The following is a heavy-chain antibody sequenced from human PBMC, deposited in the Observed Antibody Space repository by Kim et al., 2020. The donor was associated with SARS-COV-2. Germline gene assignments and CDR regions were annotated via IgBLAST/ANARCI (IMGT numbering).Heavy chain of an antibody. CDR3: ARDEEMATLGY. Sequence: GGSLRLSCAASGFTFSSYAMHWVRQAPGKGLEWVAVISYDGSNKYYADSVKGRFTISRDNSKNTLYLQMNSLRAEDTAVYYCARDEEMATLGYWGQGTLVTVSS. D-gene: IGHD5-12*01. CDR1: GFTFSSYA. J-gene: IGHJ4*02. CDR2: ISYDGSNK. V-gene: IGHV3-30*04.